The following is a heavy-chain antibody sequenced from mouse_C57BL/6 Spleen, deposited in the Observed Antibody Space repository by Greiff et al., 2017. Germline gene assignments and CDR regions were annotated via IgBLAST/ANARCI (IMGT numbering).Heavy chain of an antibody. CDR3: ARNSLGIDY. J-gene: IGHJ2*01. D-gene: IGHD6-2*01. Sequence: QVQLKQSGADLARPGASVKMSCKASGYTFTSYTMHWVKQRPGQGLEWIGYINPSSGYTKYNQKFKDKATLTADKSSSPDYMQLRSLTSEDSEVYYCARNSLGIDYWGQGTTLTVSS. V-gene: IGHV1-4*01. CDR1: GYTFTSYT. CDR2: INPSSGYT.